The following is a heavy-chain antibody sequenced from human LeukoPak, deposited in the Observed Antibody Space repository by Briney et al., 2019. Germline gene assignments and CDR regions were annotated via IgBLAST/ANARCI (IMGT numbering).Heavy chain of an antibody. CDR2: LYTGGGA. V-gene: IGHV3-53*05. D-gene: IGHD3-3*01. CDR1: GFTVSSNS. J-gene: IGHJ4*02. Sequence: GGSLRLSCAASGFTVSSNSMAWVRQTPGRGLEWVSILYTGGGANYADSVKGRFTISRDNSKDTLYLQMNSLRAEDTAVYYCAKDPYDFWSGYYTDHFDYWGQGTLVTVSS. CDR3: AKDPYDFWSGYYTDHFDY.